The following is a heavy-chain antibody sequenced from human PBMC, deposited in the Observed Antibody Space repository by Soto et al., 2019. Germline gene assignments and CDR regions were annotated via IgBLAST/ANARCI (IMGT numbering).Heavy chain of an antibody. CDR2: ISGSGDST. J-gene: IGHJ4*02. Sequence: PVGSLRLSCSAAGINFLDYGIHWVREPPGKGLEWVSAISGSGDSTCYADSVRGRFTISRDNSKNRLYLQMNSLRAEDTAVYYCASKLTFGGSSDYWGQGTLVTVSS. CDR3: ASKLTFGGSSDY. D-gene: IGHD2-15*01. V-gene: IGHV3-23*01. CDR1: GINFLDYG.